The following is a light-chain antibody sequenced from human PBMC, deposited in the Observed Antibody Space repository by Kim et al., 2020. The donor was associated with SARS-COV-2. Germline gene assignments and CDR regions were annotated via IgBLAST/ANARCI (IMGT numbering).Light chain of an antibody. CDR2: DAS. J-gene: IGKJ1*01. CDR3: QQYNSHSPSWT. Sequence: DIQMTQSPSTLSASVGDRVTSTCRASQSIRSWLAWYQQKPGKAPKVLIYDASSLESGVPSRFSGSGSGTEFTLTISSLQPDDFATYYCQQYNSHSPSWTFGQGTKVDIK. V-gene: IGKV1-5*01. CDR1: QSIRSW.